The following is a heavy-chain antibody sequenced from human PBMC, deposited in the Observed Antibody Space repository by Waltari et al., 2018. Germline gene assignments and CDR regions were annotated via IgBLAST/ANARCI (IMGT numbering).Heavy chain of an antibody. V-gene: IGHV4-39*07. CDR1: GCSLSSSSYY. CDR3: ARDTGDYGDYDDAFDI. CDR2: IYYSGST. D-gene: IGHD4-17*01. J-gene: IGHJ3*02. Sequence: QLQLQESGPGLVKPSETLSLTCPVPGCSLSSSSYYWGWIRQPPGKGLEWIGSIYYSGSTYYNPSLKSRVTISVDTSKNQFSLKLSSVTAADTAVYYCARDTGDYGDYDDAFDIWGQGTMVTVSS.